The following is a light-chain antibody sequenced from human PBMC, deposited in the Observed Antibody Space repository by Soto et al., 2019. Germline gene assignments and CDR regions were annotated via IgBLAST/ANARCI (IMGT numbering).Light chain of an antibody. CDR1: ISDVGAYNY. V-gene: IGLV2-8*01. CDR2: EVS. CDR3: CSYGGFSTFVL. J-gene: IGLJ2*01. Sequence: QSALTQPPSASGSPGRSVTISCTGTISDVGAYNYVSWYQRHPGKAPKLLIYEVSKRPSGVSYRFSGSKSGNTASLTISGLQAEDEADYHCCSYGGFSTFVLFGGGTKLTVL.